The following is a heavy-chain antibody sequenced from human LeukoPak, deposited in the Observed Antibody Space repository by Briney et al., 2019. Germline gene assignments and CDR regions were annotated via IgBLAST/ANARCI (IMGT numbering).Heavy chain of an antibody. V-gene: IGHV4-59*01. CDR2: IYYSGST. D-gene: IGHD6-13*01. CDR1: GGSISSYY. Sequence: PSETLSLTCTVSGGSISSYYWSWIRQPPGKGLEWIGYIYYSGSTNYNPSLKSRVTISVDTSKNQFSLKLSSVTAADTAVYYCARSRFYSSTVTEAFDIWGQGTMVTVSS. J-gene: IGHJ3*02. CDR3: ARSRFYSSTVTEAFDI.